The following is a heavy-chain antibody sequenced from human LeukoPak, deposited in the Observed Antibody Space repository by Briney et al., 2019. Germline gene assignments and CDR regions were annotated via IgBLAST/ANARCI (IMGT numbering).Heavy chain of an antibody. V-gene: IGHV3-33*01. D-gene: IGHD3-10*01. CDR3: RGTYYYGSGIDGDYFDY. CDR1: GFNFGTFS. Sequence: GSLKPSLEAAGFNFGTFSMHRVRQAPGEGLGGLAILWEDGSNKHYSDSVKGRFTISRDNSKSSLYLQMNSLRAEDTAVYYCRGTYYYGSGIDGDYFDYWGQGTLVTVSS. J-gene: IGHJ4*02. CDR2: LWEDGSNK.